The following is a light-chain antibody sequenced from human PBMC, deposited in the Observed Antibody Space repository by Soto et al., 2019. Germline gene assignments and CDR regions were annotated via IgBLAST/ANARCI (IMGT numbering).Light chain of an antibody. CDR1: SSNIGNNY. V-gene: IGLV1-51*01. Sequence: QSVLTQPPSVSAAPGQKVTISCSGSSSNIGNNYVSWYQQLPGTAPKLLIYDNNKRPSGIPDRFSGSKSGTSATLGITGLQTGDEADYYCGTWDSSLSAVPVFGGGTKLTVL. CDR2: DNN. CDR3: GTWDSSLSAVPV. J-gene: IGLJ2*01.